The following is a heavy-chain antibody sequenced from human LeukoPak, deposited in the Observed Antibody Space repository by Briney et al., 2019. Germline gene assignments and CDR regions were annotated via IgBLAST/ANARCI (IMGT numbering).Heavy chain of an antibody. CDR3: ARDRRAVTAVYYYYYMDV. D-gene: IGHD4-11*01. CDR1: GGSISSGGYY. Sequence: SQTLSLTCTVSGGSISSGGYYWRWIRQHPGKGLEWIGYIYYSGSTYYNPSLKSRVTISVDTSKNQFSLKLSSVTAADTAVYYCARDRRAVTAVYYYYYMDVWGKGTTVTVSS. CDR2: IYYSGST. V-gene: IGHV4-31*03. J-gene: IGHJ6*03.